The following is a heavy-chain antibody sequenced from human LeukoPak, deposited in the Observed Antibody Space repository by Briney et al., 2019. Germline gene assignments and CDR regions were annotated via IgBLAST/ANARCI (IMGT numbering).Heavy chain of an antibody. Sequence: SGGSLRLSCTASGFTFDDYAMHWVRQAPGKGLEWVSGISWNSGSIGYADSVKGRFTISRDNAKNSLYLQMNSLRPEDTALYYCAKGLTMTIVRGFIMEWGQGTLVTVSS. J-gene: IGHJ4*02. CDR2: ISWNSGSI. CDR1: GFTFDDYA. CDR3: AKGLTMTIVRGFIME. D-gene: IGHD3-10*01. V-gene: IGHV3-9*01.